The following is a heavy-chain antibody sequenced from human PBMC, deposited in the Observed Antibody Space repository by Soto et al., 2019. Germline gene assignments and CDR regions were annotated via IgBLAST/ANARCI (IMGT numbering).Heavy chain of an antibody. CDR1: GFTFSNAW. V-gene: IGHV3-15*01. CDR2: IKSKTDGGTT. J-gene: IGHJ6*02. D-gene: IGHD3-10*01. CDR3: TTDHITMVRGVTYYYYYGMDV. Sequence: WGSLRLSCAASGFTFSNAWMICFRQSPLKGLEWVVRIKSKTDGGTTDYAAPVKGRFTISRDDSKNTLYLQMNSLKTEDTAVYYCTTDHITMVRGVTYYYYYGMDVWGQGTTVTVSS.